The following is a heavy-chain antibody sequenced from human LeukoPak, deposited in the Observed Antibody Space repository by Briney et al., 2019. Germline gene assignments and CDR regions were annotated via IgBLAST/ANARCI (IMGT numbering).Heavy chain of an antibody. D-gene: IGHD5-12*01. CDR1: GFTFDDYA. CDR3: AKGGQVATIRPLDYYYYMDV. CDR2: ISWDGGST. Sequence: PGGSLRLSCAASGFTFDDYAMHWVRHAPGKGLEWVSLISWDGGSTYYADSVKGRFTISRDNSKNSLYLQMNSLRAEDTALYYCAKGGQVATIRPLDYYYYMDVWGKGTTVTVSS. V-gene: IGHV3-43D*03. J-gene: IGHJ6*03.